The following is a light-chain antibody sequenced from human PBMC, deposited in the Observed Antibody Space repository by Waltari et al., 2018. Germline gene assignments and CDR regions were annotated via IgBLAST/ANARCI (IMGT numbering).Light chain of an antibody. J-gene: IGKJ4*01. V-gene: IGKV3-20*01. CDR1: RSVSSNY. CDR2: DAS. Sequence: EIVLTQSPGTLSLSPGERATLSCRASRSVSSNYLAWYQQKRGQAPRLLIYDASNSATGIADRFSGRGSGTDFTLTISRLEPEDFAVFYCQQYGTSPVTFGGGTKVEIK. CDR3: QQYGTSPVT.